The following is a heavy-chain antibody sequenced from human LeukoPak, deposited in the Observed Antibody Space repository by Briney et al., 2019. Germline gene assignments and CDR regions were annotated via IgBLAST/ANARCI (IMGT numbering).Heavy chain of an antibody. CDR2: IYPGDSGP. CDR3: GMSGDRVPLQDDVFDV. CDR1: GYSFTSYC. Sequence: GESLKISCKVSGYSFTSYCIGWVRQLPGKGLEWMGIIYPGDSGPTYSPSFQGQVTISVDKSINTAYLQWSSLQASDTAMYYCGMSGDRVPLQDDVFDVWGQGTMVTVST. D-gene: IGHD1-26*01. V-gene: IGHV5-51*01. J-gene: IGHJ3*01.